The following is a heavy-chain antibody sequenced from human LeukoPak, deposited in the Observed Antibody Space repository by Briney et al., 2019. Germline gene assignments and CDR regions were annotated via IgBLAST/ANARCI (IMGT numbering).Heavy chain of an antibody. CDR3: AKDGFGVVLPYPYYFYYMDV. J-gene: IGHJ6*03. Sequence: PGGSLRLSCAASGFTFRNYAMNWVRQAPGKGLEWVSAISGSGDNTYYADAVKGRFTISRDHSDNTLSLQMSSLRAEDTAVYYCAKDGFGVVLPYPYYFYYMDVWGKGTTVIVSS. D-gene: IGHD3-3*01. V-gene: IGHV3-23*01. CDR1: GFTFRNYA. CDR2: ISGSGDNT.